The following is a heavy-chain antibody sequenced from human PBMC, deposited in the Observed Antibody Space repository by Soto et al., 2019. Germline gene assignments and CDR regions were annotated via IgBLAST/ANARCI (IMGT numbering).Heavy chain of an antibody. V-gene: IGHV3-11*01. CDR3: ARKGPRAARPNH. CDR2: ISSSGTVT. CDR1: GFTFRDYD. Sequence: QVQLVESGGGLVRPGGSLRLSCAASGFTFRDYDMSWIRQAPGKGLEWVSCISSSGTVTNYADSVKGRFTISRDNAQNSLYGEMNSLRVEDTAVYYCARKGPRAARPNHWGQGILVTVSS. J-gene: IGHJ5*02. D-gene: IGHD6-6*01.